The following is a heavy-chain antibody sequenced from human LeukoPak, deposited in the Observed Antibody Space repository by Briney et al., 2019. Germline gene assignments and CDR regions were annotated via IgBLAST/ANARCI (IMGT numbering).Heavy chain of an antibody. Sequence: GGSLRLSCAASGFTFSSYSMNWVRQAPGKGLVWVSRINSDGSSTSYADSVKGRFTISRDNAKNTLYLQMNSLRAEDTAVYYCARGFGYDNIVTYWGQGTLVTVSS. CDR1: GFTFSSYS. D-gene: IGHD5-12*01. J-gene: IGHJ4*02. V-gene: IGHV3-74*01. CDR3: ARGFGYDNIVTY. CDR2: INSDGSST.